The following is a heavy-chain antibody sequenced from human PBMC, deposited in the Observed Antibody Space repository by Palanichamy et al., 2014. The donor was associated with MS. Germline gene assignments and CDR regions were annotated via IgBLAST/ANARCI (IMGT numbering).Heavy chain of an antibody. Sequence: QVQLQESGPGLVKPSETLSLTCTVPGGSISSFYWSWIRQPPGKGLEWIGCIYYSGSTNYNPSLKSRVTISVDTSKNQFSLKVKSVTAADTAVYYCARLGFDSSGYYLDSWGQGTLVTVSS. D-gene: IGHD3-22*01. CDR1: GGSISSFY. CDR2: IYYSGST. J-gene: IGHJ4*02. V-gene: IGHV4-59*01. CDR3: ARLGFDSSGYYLDS.